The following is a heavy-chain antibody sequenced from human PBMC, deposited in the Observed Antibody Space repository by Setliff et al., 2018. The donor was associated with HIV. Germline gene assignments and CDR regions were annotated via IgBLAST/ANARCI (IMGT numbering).Heavy chain of an antibody. CDR2: IRYDGSDK. J-gene: IGHJ4*02. Sequence: PGGSLRLSCAASGFSFSRCGMHWVRQAPGKGLEWVTFIRYDGSDKYYADSVKGRFTISRDNSKNTPYLQMNNLRAEDAAVYYCAKDDPLFDYWGQGALVTVSS. V-gene: IGHV3-30*02. CDR1: GFSFSRCG. CDR3: AKDDPLFDY.